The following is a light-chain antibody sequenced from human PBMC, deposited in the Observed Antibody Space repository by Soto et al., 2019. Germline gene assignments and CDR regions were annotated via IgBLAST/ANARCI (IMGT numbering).Light chain of an antibody. J-gene: IGLJ3*02. V-gene: IGLV1-47*01. CDR2: RNN. CDR1: SSNLGTNY. Sequence: QSVLTQPPSASGTPGQRVAISCSGSSSNLGTNYVYWYQQFPGTAPKLLIYRNNQRPSGVPDRFSGSKSGTSASLAISGLRSEDEADYYCAAWDDSLSGGVFGGGTKLTVL. CDR3: AAWDDSLSGGV.